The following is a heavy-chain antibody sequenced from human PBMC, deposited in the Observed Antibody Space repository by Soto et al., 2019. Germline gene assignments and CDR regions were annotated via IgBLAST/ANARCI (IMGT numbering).Heavy chain of an antibody. CDR1: GFTFRSYS. CDR3: AKAPGPYIPYYMDV. CDR2: ISGSGGST. D-gene: IGHD4-4*01. J-gene: IGHJ6*03. Sequence: GGSLRLSCAASGFTFRSYSMSWVRQAPGKGLEWVSAISGSGGSTYYADSVKGRFTISRDNSKNTLYLQMNSLRAEDTAVYYCAKAPGPYIPYYMDVWGKGTTVTVSS. V-gene: IGHV3-23*01.